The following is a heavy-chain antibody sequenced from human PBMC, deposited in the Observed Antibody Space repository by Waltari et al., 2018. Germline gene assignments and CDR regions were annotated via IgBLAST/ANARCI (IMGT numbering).Heavy chain of an antibody. J-gene: IGHJ5*02. D-gene: IGHD3-10*01. V-gene: IGHV3-23*04. CDR2: ISGIGVTT. CDR1: GFTFKSYA. CDR3: AKGMGSGSCVDL. Sequence: EVQLVESGGGLVQTGGSLRLSCVASGFTFKSYAMSWVRQAPGKGLEWVSTISGIGVTTYDTDSAKGRFTISRDNSDNTLYLMMNSLRVEDTAIYYCAKGMGSGSCVDLWGQGTLVTVSS.